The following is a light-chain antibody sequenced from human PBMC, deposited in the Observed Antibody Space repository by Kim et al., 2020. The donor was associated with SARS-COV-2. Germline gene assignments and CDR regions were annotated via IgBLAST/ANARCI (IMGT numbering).Light chain of an antibody. V-gene: IGLV3-27*01. CDR1: VLAKKY. CDR3: YSAVDNNWV. Sequence: SYELTQPSSVSVSPGKTARITCSGDVLAKKYARWFQQKPGQAPVLVIYKDNERPSGIPERFSGSSSGTTVTLTISGAQVEDEADYYCYSAVDNNWVFGGGTQLTVL. J-gene: IGLJ3*02. CDR2: KDN.